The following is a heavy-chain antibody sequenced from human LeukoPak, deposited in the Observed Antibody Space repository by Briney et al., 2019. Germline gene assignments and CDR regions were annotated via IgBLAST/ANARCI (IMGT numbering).Heavy chain of an antibody. D-gene: IGHD3-10*01. CDR3: ARASGSYYVERYAFDI. V-gene: IGHV4-59*01. J-gene: IGHJ3*02. Sequence: SETLSLTCTVSGGSISSYYWSWLRQPPGKGLEWIGYIYYSGSTNYNPSLKSRVTISVDTSKNQFSLKLSSVTAADTAVYYCARASGSYYVERYAFDIWGQGTMVTVSS. CDR1: GGSISSYY. CDR2: IYYSGST.